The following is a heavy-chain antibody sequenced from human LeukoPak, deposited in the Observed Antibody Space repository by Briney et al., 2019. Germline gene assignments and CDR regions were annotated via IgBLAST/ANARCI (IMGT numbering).Heavy chain of an antibody. CDR3: AREYSKSSNDPFDY. D-gene: IGHD6-6*01. CDR1: GFSLTSSGVG. Sequence: SGPTLVKPTQTLTLTCTFSGFSLTSSGVGVGWIRQPPGKALEWLALIYWNDDERYRPSLKSRPTITKDTSKNQVVLTMTNMDPVDTGTYYCAREYSKSSNDPFDYWGQGTLVTVSS. CDR2: IYWNDDE. J-gene: IGHJ4*02. V-gene: IGHV2-5*01.